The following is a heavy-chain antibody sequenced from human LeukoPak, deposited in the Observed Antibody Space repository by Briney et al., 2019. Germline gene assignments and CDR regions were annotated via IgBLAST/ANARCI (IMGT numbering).Heavy chain of an antibody. CDR3: ARDTPAGGIAARQRGWNYFDY. CDR1: GFTFSSYW. J-gene: IGHJ4*02. CDR2: IKQDGSEK. V-gene: IGHV3-7*01. D-gene: IGHD6-6*01. Sequence: GGSLRLSCAASGFTFSSYWMSWVRQAPGKGLEWVANIKQDGSEKYYVDSVKGRFTISRDNAKNSLYLQMNSLRAEDTAVYYCARDTPAGGIAARQRGWNYFDYWGQGTLVTVSS.